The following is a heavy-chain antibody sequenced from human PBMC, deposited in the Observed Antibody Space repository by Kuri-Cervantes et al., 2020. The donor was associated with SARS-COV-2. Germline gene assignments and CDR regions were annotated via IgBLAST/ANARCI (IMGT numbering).Heavy chain of an antibody. J-gene: IGHJ4*02. D-gene: IGHD6-19*01. CDR3: ARDLHGIAVAGADF. Sequence: ASVKLSCKASGDTLSTYYMHWVRQARGQGLEWMGVNDPSGGATVYAQLSQGRVTMTSDPSTSTVYMELSSLRSDDPAVYYCARDLHGIAVAGADFWGQGTLVTVSS. V-gene: IGHV1-46*01. CDR2: NDPSGGAT. CDR1: GDTLSTYY.